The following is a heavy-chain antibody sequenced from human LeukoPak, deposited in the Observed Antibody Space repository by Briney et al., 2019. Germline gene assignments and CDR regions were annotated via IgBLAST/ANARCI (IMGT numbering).Heavy chain of an antibody. CDR1: GFNFITAD. CDR2: IGSSGGST. Sequence: GGSLRLSCGASGFNFITADMTWVRQAPGKGLEWVSLIGSSGGSTYYADSVKGRFTISRDNFNHTLSLQMNSLRVEDTAIYYCVNDRPLATWGLGTMVTVSS. J-gene: IGHJ3*01. V-gene: IGHV3-23*01. D-gene: IGHD3-3*02. CDR3: VNDRPLAT.